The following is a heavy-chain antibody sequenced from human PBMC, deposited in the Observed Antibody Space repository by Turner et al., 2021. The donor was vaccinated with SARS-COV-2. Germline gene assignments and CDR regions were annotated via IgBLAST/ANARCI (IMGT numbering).Heavy chain of an antibody. V-gene: IGHV4-34*01. CDR3: ARGDDPRKSGVV. CDR1: GGSLRGYY. J-gene: IGHJ4*02. CDR2: VNPYGTT. Sequence: QVQLQQWGAGPLKPSETLSLICAVKGGSLRGYYWTWIRQPPGKGLEWIGEVNPYGTTYYNPSLKSRVSMSVDTSKNQFSLKLNSVTAADTAFYYCARGDDPRKSGVVWGQGTLVTVSS. D-gene: IGHD3-3*01.